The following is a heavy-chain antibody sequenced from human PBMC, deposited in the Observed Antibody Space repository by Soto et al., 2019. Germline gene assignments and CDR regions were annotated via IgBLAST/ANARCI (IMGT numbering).Heavy chain of an antibody. CDR1: GYTFTSYA. D-gene: IGHD2-15*01. CDR2: INAGNGNT. Sequence: GASVKVSCKASGYTFTSYAMHWVRQAPGQRLEWMGWINAGNGNTKYPQKFQGRVTITRDTSASTAYMELSSLRSEDTAVYYCARDLGYALPDYWGQGTLVTVSS. J-gene: IGHJ4*02. CDR3: ARDLGYALPDY. V-gene: IGHV1-3*01.